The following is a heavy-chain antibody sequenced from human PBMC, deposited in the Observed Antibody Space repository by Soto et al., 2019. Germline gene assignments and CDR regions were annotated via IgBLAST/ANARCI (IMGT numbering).Heavy chain of an antibody. CDR3: ARVEAEYYYDSSGYYPGAFDI. CDR2: INWNGGST. J-gene: IGHJ3*02. CDR1: GFTFDDYG. Sequence: PGGSLRLSCAASGFTFDDYGMSWVRQAPGKGRKGVSGINWNGGSTGYADSVKGRFTISRDNAKNSLYLQMNSLRAEDTALYYCARVEAEYYYDSSGYYPGAFDIWGQGTMVTVSS. V-gene: IGHV3-20*04. D-gene: IGHD3-22*01.